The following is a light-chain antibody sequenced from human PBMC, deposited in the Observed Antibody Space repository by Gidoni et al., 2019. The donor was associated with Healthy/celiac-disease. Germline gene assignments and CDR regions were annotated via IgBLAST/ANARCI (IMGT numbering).Light chain of an antibody. J-gene: IGLJ1*01. V-gene: IGLV2-14*03. CDR1: SSDVGGYNY. CDR2: DVS. Sequence: QSALTQPASVSRSPGQAITISCTGTSSDVGGYNYVSWYQQHPGKAPILMIYDVSNRPSGVSNRFSGSKSGNTASLTISGLQAEDDADYYCSSYTSSSTVVFGTGTKVTVL. CDR3: SSYTSSSTVV.